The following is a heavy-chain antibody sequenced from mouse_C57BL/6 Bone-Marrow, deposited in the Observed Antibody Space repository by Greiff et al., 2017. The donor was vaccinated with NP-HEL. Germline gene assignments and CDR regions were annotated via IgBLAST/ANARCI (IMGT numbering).Heavy chain of an antibody. CDR2: IHPNSGST. CDR1: GYTFTSYW. V-gene: IGHV1-64*01. Sequence: QVQLQQPGAELVKPGASVKLSCKASGYTFTSYWMHWVKQRPGQGLEWIGMIHPNSGSTNYNEKFKSKATLTVDKSSSTAYMQLSSLTSEDSAVYYCARRYYYGSSSWLAYWGQGTLVTVSA. CDR3: ARRYYYGSSSWLAY. J-gene: IGHJ3*01. D-gene: IGHD1-1*01.